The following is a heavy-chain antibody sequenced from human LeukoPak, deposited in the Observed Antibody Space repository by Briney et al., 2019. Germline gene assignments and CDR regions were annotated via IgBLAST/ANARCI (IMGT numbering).Heavy chain of an antibody. CDR3: ARDFYNWNYGGYYYYGMDV. Sequence: SETLSLTCTVSGGSISSYYWSWIRQPPGKGLEWIGYIYYSGSTNYNPSLKSRVTISVDTSKNQFSLKLSSVTAADTAVYYCARDFYNWNYGGYYYYGMDVWGQGTTVTVSS. CDR2: IYYSGST. V-gene: IGHV4-59*01. J-gene: IGHJ6*02. CDR1: GGSISSYY. D-gene: IGHD1-7*01.